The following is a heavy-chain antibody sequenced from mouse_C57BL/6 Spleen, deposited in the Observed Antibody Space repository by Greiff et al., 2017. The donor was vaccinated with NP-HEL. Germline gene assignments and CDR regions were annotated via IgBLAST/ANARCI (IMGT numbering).Heavy chain of an antibody. V-gene: IGHV1-22*01. CDR1: GYTFTDYN. Sequence: VQLQQSGPELVKPGASVKMSCKASGYTFTDYNMHWVKQSHGKSLEWIGYINPNNGGTSYNQKFKGKATLTVNKSSSTAYMELRSLTSEDSAVYYCARTNLGNWYFDVWGTGTTVTVSS. J-gene: IGHJ1*03. CDR2: INPNNGGT. CDR3: ARTNLGNWYFDV. D-gene: IGHD2-14*01.